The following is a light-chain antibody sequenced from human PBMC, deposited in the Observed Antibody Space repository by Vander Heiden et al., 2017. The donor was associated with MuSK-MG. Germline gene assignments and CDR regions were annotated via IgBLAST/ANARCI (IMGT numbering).Light chain of an antibody. CDR3: QQVNSYPLT. CDR2: TAS. Sequence: DIQLTQSPSFLSASVGDRITITCRASQGISSYLDWYQVKPEKAPKLLIYTASTLQSGVPSRFSGSESGTEFTLTISSLQPEDFATYYCQQVNSYPLTFGGGTKVEIK. CDR1: QGISSY. V-gene: IGKV1-9*01. J-gene: IGKJ4*01.